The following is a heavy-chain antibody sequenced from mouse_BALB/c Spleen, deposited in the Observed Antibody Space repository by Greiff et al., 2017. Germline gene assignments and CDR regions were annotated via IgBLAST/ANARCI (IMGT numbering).Heavy chain of an antibody. Sequence: VQLQQSGAELVKPGASVKLSCKASGYTFTSYYMYWVKQRPGQGLEWIGEINPSNGGTNFNEKFKSKATLTVDKSSSTAYMQLSSLTSEDSAVYYCTREGAYGNYVAYWGQGTLVTVSA. CDR1: GYTFTSYY. D-gene: IGHD2-1*01. V-gene: IGHV1S81*02. CDR2: INPSNGGT. CDR3: TREGAYGNYVAY. J-gene: IGHJ3*01.